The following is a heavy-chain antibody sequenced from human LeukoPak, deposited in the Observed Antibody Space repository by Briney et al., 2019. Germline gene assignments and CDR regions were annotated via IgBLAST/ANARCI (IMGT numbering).Heavy chain of an antibody. CDR1: GFSFSGYW. V-gene: IGHV3-7*01. CDR2: IKPDGSGN. Sequence: GGSLRLSCAASGFSFSGYWMTWVRQAPGKGLEWVANIKPDGSGNNYVDSVKGRFTISRDNAKNSLYLQMKGLRVEDTAVYYCSSQPAVLDLDCWGQGTLVTVSS. J-gene: IGHJ4*02. D-gene: IGHD6-19*01. CDR3: SSQPAVLDLDC.